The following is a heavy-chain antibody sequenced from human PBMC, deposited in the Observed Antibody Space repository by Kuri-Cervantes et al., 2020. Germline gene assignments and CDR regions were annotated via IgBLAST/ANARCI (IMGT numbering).Heavy chain of an antibody. CDR3: ASSATARGGMDV. J-gene: IGHJ6*02. V-gene: IGHV3-7*01. D-gene: IGHD5-18*01. CDR2: MKQDGSQK. Sequence: LKISCVASGFTFSSYWMNWVRQAPGKGLEWVANMKQDGSQKYYVDSVKGRFTISRDNAKDSLYLQMNNLRAEDTAVYYCASSATARGGMDVWGQGTTVTVSS. CDR1: GFTFSSYW.